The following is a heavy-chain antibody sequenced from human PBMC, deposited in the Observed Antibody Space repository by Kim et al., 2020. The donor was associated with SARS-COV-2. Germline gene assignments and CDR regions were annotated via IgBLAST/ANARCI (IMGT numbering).Heavy chain of an antibody. CDR3: ARIHYGANSGLIDY. CDR2: INAGNGDT. Sequence: ASVKVSCKASGYTFATYTIHWVRLAPGQRPEWMGWINAGNGDTKYSQKFQGRVTITRDTSASTAYMDLSSLRSEDTAMYYCARIHYGANSGLIDYWGQGT. CDR1: GYTFATYT. V-gene: IGHV1-3*01. J-gene: IGHJ4*02. D-gene: IGHD4-17*01.